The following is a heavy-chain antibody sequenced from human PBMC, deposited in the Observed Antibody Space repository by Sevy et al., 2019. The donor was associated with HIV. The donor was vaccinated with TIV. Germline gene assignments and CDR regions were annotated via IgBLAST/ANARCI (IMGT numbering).Heavy chain of an antibody. Sequence: GGSLRLSCAASGFTFSIYAMHWVRQAPGKGLEWVAVISYDGSNKYYADSVKGRFTISRDNSKNTLYLQMNSLRAEDTAVYYCARDCIAADHYYFDYWGQGTLVTVSS. J-gene: IGHJ4*02. V-gene: IGHV3-30*04. D-gene: IGHD6-13*01. CDR3: ARDCIAADHYYFDY. CDR1: GFTFSIYA. CDR2: ISYDGSNK.